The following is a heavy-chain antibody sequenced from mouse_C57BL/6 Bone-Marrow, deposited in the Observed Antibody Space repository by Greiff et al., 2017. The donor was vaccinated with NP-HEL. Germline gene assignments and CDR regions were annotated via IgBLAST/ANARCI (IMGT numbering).Heavy chain of an antibody. V-gene: IGHV1-81*01. CDR3: ASQGDYGSSPWFAY. CDR1: GYTFTSYG. J-gene: IGHJ3*01. Sequence: QVQLQQSGAELARPGASVKLSCKASGYTFTSYGISWVKQRTGQGLEWIGEIYPRSGNTYYNEKFKGKATLTADKSSSTAYMELRSLTSEDSAVYFCASQGDYGSSPWFAYWGQGTLVTVSA. D-gene: IGHD1-1*01. CDR2: IYPRSGNT.